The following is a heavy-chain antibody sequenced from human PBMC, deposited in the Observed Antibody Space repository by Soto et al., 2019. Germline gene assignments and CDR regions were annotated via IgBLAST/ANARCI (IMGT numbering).Heavy chain of an antibody. CDR2: IYYSGST. CDR1: GGSISSYY. V-gene: IGHV4-59*01. CDR3: ARVRYYYGMDV. J-gene: IGHJ6*02. Sequence: SETLSLTCTVSGGSISSYYWSWIRQPPGKGLEWIGYIYYSGSTNYNPSLKSRVTISVDTSKNQFSLKLSSVTAADTAVYYCARVRYYYGMDVWGQGTTVSVSS.